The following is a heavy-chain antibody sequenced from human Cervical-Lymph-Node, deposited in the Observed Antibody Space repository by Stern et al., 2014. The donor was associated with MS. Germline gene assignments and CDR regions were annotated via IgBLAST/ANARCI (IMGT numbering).Heavy chain of an antibody. CDR2: IIPIFGTA. V-gene: IGHV1-69*01. CDR1: GGTFNSYA. D-gene: IGHD2-2*01. Sequence: QVQLVESGAEVKKPGSSVKVSCKASGGTFNSYAISWVRQAPGQGLEWMGGIIPIFGTANYAQKFQGRVTITADESTSTAYMELSSLRSEDTAVYYCARDGCSSTSCYPHNWFDPWGQGTLVTVSS. CDR3: ARDGCSSTSCYPHNWFDP. J-gene: IGHJ5*02.